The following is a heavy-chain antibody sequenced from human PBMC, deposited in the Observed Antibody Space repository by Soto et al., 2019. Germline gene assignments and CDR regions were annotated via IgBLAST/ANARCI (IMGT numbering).Heavy chain of an antibody. V-gene: IGHV3-30*18. CDR1: GLSFSNYA. J-gene: IGHJ4*02. Sequence: LRLSCAVAGLSFSNYAIHWVRQAPGEGLEWVALISDDGSNKHYADSVKGRFTISRDNSKNTVYLQMNSLRTEDTAVYFCAKDRSYSLDYWGQGNLVTVSS. CDR3: AKDRSYSLDY. D-gene: IGHD1-26*01. CDR2: ISDDGSNK.